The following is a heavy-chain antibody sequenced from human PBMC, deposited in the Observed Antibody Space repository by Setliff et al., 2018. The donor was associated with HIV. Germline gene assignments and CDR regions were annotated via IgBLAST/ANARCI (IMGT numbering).Heavy chain of an antibody. D-gene: IGHD3-16*01. CDR2: ISWNSGVI. J-gene: IGHJ3*02. Sequence: GGSLRLSCAASGFAFDDYHMHWVRQGPGKGLQWVAGISWNSGVIEYADSVKGRFTISRDNSKNTLYLQMNSLRAEDTAVYYCARSFWGFVRNAASDIWGQGTMVTVSS. CDR3: ARSFWGFVRNAASDI. V-gene: IGHV3-9*01. CDR1: GFAFDDYH.